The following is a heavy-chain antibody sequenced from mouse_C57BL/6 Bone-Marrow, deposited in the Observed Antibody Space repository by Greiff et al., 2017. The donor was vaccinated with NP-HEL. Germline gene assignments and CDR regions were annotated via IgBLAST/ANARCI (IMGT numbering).Heavy chain of an antibody. J-gene: IGHJ2*01. CDR1: GFTFSSYT. Sequence: EVQLVESGEGLVKPGGSLKLSCAASGFTFSSYTMSWVRQTPEKRLEWVATISGGGGNTYYPDSVKGRFTISRDNAKNTLYLQMSSLRSEDTALYYCARQGATVVAYYFDYWGQGTTLTVSS. D-gene: IGHD1-1*01. V-gene: IGHV5-9*01. CDR3: ARQGATVVAYYFDY. CDR2: ISGGGGNT.